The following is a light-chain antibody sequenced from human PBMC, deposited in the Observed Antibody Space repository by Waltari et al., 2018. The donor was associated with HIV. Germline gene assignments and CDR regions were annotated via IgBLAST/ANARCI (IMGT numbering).Light chain of an antibody. CDR1: SSDVGTYNH. CDR2: DVN. J-gene: IGLJ2*01. Sequence: QSALTQPASVSGSPGQSITISCTGTSSDVGTYNHVSWYQQHPGKAPKVIIYDVNKRPSGGSNRFSGSKSGNTASLTISGLQAEDEGLYYCCSYAGSIYVVFGGGTKVTVL. V-gene: IGLV2-23*02. CDR3: CSYAGSIYVV.